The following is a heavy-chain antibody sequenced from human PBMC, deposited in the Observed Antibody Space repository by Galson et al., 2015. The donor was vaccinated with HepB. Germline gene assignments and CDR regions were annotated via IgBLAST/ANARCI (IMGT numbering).Heavy chain of an antibody. CDR2: ISGSGGST. V-gene: IGHV3-23*01. J-gene: IGHJ4*02. Sequence: SLRLSCAASGITFSDYAMSWVRQAPGKGLEWVSGISGSGGSTYYGDFVKGRFIISRDNSKNTLYLQLNSLRAEDTAVYYCAKDWGRGSGSYYYFDHWGQGTLVTVSS. CDR1: GITFSDYA. CDR3: AKDWGRGSGSYYYFDH. D-gene: IGHD3-10*01.